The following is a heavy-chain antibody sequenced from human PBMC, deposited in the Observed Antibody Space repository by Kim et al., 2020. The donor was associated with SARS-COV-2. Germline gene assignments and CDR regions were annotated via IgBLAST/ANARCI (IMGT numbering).Heavy chain of an antibody. D-gene: IGHD3-3*01. J-gene: IGHJ4*02. CDR1: GFTFSSYA. CDR2: ISTNGGST. Sequence: GGSLRLSCAASGFTFSSYAMHWVRQAPGKGLDYVSAISTNGGSTYYANSVKGRFTISRDNSKNTLYLQMGSLRAEDMAVYYCARVGGYYALGSFDYWGQG. CDR3: ARVGGYYALGSFDY. V-gene: IGHV3-64*01.